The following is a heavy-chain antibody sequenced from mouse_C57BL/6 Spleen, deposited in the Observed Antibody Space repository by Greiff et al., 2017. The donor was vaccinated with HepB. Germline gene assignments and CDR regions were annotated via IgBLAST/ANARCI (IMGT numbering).Heavy chain of an antibody. J-gene: IGHJ1*03. CDR2: IWSDGST. CDR3: ARQYSNYEGYFDV. Sequence: VKLMESGPGLVAPSQSLSITCTVSGFSFTSYGVHWVRQPPGKGLEWLVVIWSDGSTTYNSALKSRLSISKDNSKSQVFLKMNSLQTDDTAMYYCARQYSNYEGYFDVWGTGTTVTVSS. V-gene: IGHV2-6-1*01. D-gene: IGHD2-5*01. CDR1: GFSFTSYG.